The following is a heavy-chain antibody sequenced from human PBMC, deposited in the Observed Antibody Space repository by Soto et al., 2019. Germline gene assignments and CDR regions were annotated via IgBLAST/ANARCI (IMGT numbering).Heavy chain of an antibody. Sequence: ASVTVSCKASGYTFTSYGISWVRQAPGQGLEWMGWISAYNGNTNYAQKLQGRVTMTTDTSTSTAYMELRSLRSDDTAVYYCAKDVKKVWTQGNWFDLWGQGTLVTVSS. CDR3: AKDVKKVWTQGNWFDL. V-gene: IGHV1-18*01. CDR2: ISAYNGNT. CDR1: GYTFTSYG. D-gene: IGHD1-20*01. J-gene: IGHJ5*02.